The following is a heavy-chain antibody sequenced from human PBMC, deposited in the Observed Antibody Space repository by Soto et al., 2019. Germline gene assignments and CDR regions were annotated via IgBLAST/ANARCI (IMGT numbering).Heavy chain of an antibody. J-gene: IGHJ4*02. CDR1: GGTFSSYA. D-gene: IGHD5-12*01. V-gene: IGHV1-69*06. CDR3: ARVRFLAAGGYVYSFAY. CDR2: IIPIFGTA. Sequence: SVKVSCKASGGTFSSYAISWVRQAPGQGLEWMGGIIPIFGTANYAQKFQGRVTITADKSTSTAYMELSSLRSEDTAVYYCARVRFLAAGGYVYSFAYGGRGPLATVPS.